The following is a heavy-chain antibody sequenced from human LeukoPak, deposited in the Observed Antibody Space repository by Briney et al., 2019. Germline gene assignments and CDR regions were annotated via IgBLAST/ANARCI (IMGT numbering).Heavy chain of an antibody. V-gene: IGHV3-21*04. CDR2: ISATSSYI. J-gene: IGHJ4*02. Sequence: MSGGSLRLSCAASGFTFSSYSMNWVRQAPGKGLEWVSSISATSSYIYYADSVKGRFTISRDNSKNTLYLQMNSLRAEDTAVYYCAKTAFQYSSGWYLGFDYWGQGSLVTVSS. CDR1: GFTFSSYS. CDR3: AKTAFQYSSGWYLGFDY. D-gene: IGHD6-19*01.